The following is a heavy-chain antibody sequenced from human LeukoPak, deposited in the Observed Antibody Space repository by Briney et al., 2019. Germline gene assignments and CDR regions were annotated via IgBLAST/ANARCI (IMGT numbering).Heavy chain of an antibody. Sequence: ASVKVSCKTSGYSENFYGITWVRQARGQRLEWIGWIVVGSGNTNYAQKFQERVTITRDMSTSTAYMELSSLRSEDTAVYYCAAPGGGSDFDAFDIWGQGTMVTVSS. V-gene: IGHV1-58*02. D-gene: IGHD5-12*01. CDR1: GYSENFYG. J-gene: IGHJ3*02. CDR3: AAPGGGSDFDAFDI. CDR2: IVVGSGNT.